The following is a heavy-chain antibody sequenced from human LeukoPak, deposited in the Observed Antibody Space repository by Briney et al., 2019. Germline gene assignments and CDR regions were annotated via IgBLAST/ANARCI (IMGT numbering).Heavy chain of an antibody. CDR3: ARHVVVVAATYFDY. CDR2: IYHSGST. Sequence: KPSETLSLTCTVSGYSISSGYYWGWIRQPPGKGLEWIGSIYHSGSTYYNPSLKSRVTISVDTSKNQFSLKLSSVTAADTAVYYCARHVVVVAATYFDYWGQGTLVTVSS. J-gene: IGHJ4*02. D-gene: IGHD2-15*01. CDR1: GYSISSGYY. V-gene: IGHV4-38-2*02.